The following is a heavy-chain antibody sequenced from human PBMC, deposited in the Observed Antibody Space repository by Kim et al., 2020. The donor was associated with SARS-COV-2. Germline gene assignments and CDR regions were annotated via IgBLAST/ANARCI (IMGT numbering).Heavy chain of an antibody. CDR1: GTSITNYH. CDR2: VFHTGRS. D-gene: IGHD4-4*01. J-gene: IGHJ4*02. CDR3: ARFSYSTQWYEGGYLDL. Sequence: SETLSLTCSVSGTSITNYHWSWIRQPPGKGLEWIGEVFHTGRSNYNSSLRSRITMSVDRSKNQFSLKLTSVTAADTAVYFCARFSYSTQWYEGGYLDLWGQGRLVAVSS. V-gene: IGHV4-59*01.